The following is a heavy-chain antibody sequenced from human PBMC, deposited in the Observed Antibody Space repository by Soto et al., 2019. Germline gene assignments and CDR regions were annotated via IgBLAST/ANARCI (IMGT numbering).Heavy chain of an antibody. J-gene: IGHJ4*02. V-gene: IGHV1-18*04. CDR3: ARDGKGEYTASFFDY. Sequence: QVQLVQSGAEVKKPGASVKVSCKASGYTFTSYGISWERQAPGQGLEWMGWISAYNGNTNYAQKLQGRVTMTTDTSSSTAYMELRSLRSDDTAVYYCARDGKGEYTASFFDYWGQGTLVTVSS. D-gene: IGHD3-16*01. CDR2: ISAYNGNT. CDR1: GYTFTSYG.